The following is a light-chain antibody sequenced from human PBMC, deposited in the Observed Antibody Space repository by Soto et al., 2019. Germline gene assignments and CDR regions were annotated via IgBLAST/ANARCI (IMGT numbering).Light chain of an antibody. CDR2: KAS. J-gene: IGKJ1*01. CDR3: QQYNSYSEA. Sequence: DIQMTQSPSTLSGPVADRVTITCRASQTISSWLAWYQQKPGKAPKLLIYKASTLKSGVPSRFSGSGSGTEFTLTISSLQPDDFATYYCQQYNSYSEAFGQGTKVDIK. V-gene: IGKV1-5*03. CDR1: QTISSW.